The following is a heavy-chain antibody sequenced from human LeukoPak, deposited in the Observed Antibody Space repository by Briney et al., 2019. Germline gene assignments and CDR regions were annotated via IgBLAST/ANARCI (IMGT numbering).Heavy chain of an antibody. CDR3: AREGYSEILGAFDL. V-gene: IGHV3-48*03. CDR2: ISPSGSTM. J-gene: IGHJ3*01. CDR1: GFTFMSHE. Sequence: GGSLRLSCAASGFTFMSHEMNWVRQAPGKGLEWVSYISPSGSTMYYADSVKGRFTISRDNARNSLYLQMNSLSAEDTAVYYCAREGYSEILGAFDLWGQGTMVTVSS. D-gene: IGHD1-26*01.